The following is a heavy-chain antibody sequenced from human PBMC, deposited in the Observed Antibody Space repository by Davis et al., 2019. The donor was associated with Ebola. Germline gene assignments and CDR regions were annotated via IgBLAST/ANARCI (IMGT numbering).Heavy chain of an antibody. D-gene: IGHD4-11*01. CDR3: TTELTVTTI. J-gene: IGHJ6*02. Sequence: GGSLRLPCSASGFTFRGSAMHWVRQASGKGLEWVGRIKSKTDGGTTDYAAPVKGRFTISRDDSKNTLYLQMNSLKTEDTAVYYCTTELTVTTIWGQGTTVTVSS. V-gene: IGHV3-15*01. CDR1: GFTFRGSA. CDR2: IKSKTDGGTT.